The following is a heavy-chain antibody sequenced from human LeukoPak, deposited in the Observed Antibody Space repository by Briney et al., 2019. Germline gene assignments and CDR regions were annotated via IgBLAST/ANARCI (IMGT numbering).Heavy chain of an antibody. D-gene: IGHD4/OR15-4a*01. CDR1: GGSISDYY. CDR3: AREDPQTKVPEGMDV. Sequence: SETLSLTCTVSGGSISDYYWSWIRQPPGKGPEWIGYIYYTGTTNYNPSLKSRVAISVDTSKNQFSLKLNSVTAADTAVYYCAREDPQTKVPEGMDVWGQGTTVTVSS. J-gene: IGHJ6*02. V-gene: IGHV4-59*01. CDR2: IYYTGTT.